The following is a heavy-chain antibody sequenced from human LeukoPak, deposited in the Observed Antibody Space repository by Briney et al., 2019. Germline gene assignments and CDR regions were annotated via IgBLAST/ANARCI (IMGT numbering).Heavy chain of an antibody. Sequence: PGGSLRLSCAASGFTFSSYAMSWVRQAPGKGLEWVSAISGSGGSTYYASSVKGRSTISRTNSKHSLYMQMNSLRAEDTVVYYCAKDRDSSGCYAGFDNWGQGTLVTVSS. CDR1: GFTFSSYA. J-gene: IGHJ4*01. V-gene: IGHV3-23*01. CDR2: ISGSGGST. D-gene: IGHD3-22*01. CDR3: AKDRDSSGCYAGFDN.